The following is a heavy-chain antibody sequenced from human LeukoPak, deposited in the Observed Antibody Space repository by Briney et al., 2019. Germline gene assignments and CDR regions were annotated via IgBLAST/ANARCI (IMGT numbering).Heavy chain of an antibody. CDR1: GFTFSSYA. CDR2: ISYDGSNR. Sequence: GGSLRLSCAGSGFTFSSYAMQWVRQAPGKGLEWVGVISYDGSNRYYADSVKGRFTISRDNSKNTLYLQMHSLRAEDTAVYYCAGPIFGVVMNPFDYWGQGTLVTVSS. V-gene: IGHV3-30-3*01. CDR3: AGPIFGVVMNPFDY. D-gene: IGHD3-3*01. J-gene: IGHJ4*02.